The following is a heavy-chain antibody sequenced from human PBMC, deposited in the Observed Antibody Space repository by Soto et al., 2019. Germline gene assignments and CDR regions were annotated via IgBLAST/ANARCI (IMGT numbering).Heavy chain of an antibody. D-gene: IGHD4-4*01. CDR3: ARELIYYSNRILDY. V-gene: IGHV3-66*01. J-gene: IGHJ4*02. Sequence: PGGSLRLSCAASGFTVSSNYMSWVRQAPGKGLEWVSVIYSGGSTYYADPVKGRFTISRDNSKNTLYLQMNSLRAEDTAVYYCARELIYYSNRILDYWGQGTLVTVSS. CDR1: GFTVSSNY. CDR2: IYSGGST.